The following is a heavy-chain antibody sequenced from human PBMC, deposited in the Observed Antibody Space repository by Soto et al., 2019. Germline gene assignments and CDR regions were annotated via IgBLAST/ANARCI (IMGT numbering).Heavy chain of an antibody. V-gene: IGHV4-4*07. CDR3: ARGGIAARHLYYYYGMDV. CDR2: IYTSGST. D-gene: IGHD6-6*01. Sequence: SETLSLTCTVSGGSISSYYWSWIRQPAGKGLEWIGRIYTSGSTDYNPSLKSRVTMSVDTSKNQFSLKLSSVTAADTAVYYCARGGIAARHLYYYYGMDVWGQGTTVTVSS. CDR1: GGSISSYY. J-gene: IGHJ6*02.